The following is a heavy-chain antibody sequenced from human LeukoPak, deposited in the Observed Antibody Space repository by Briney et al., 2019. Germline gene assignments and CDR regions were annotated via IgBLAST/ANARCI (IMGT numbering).Heavy chain of an antibody. V-gene: IGHV3-11*01. CDR1: GFTFSDYY. CDR3: ARDILSGYSPYFDY. J-gene: IGHJ4*02. Sequence: PGGSLRLSCAASGFTFSDYYMSWIRQAPGKGLEWVSYISSSGSTIYYADSVKGRFTISRDNAKNSLYLQMNSLRAEDTAVYYCARDILSGYSPYFDYWGQGTLVTVSS. CDR2: ISSSGSTI. D-gene: IGHD5-18*01.